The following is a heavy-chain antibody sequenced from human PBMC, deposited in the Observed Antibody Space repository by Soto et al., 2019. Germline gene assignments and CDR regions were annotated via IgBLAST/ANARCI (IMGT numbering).Heavy chain of an antibody. CDR2: INHSGST. V-gene: IGHV4-34*01. CDR3: ARRSCGSGIDY. J-gene: IGHJ4*02. CDR1: GGSFSGYY. D-gene: IGHD3-10*01. Sequence: SETLSLTCAVYGGSFSGYYWSWIRQPPGKGLEWIGEINHSGSTNYNPSLKSRVTISVDTSKNQFSLKLSSVTAADTAVYYCARRSCGSGIDYWGQGTLVTVSS.